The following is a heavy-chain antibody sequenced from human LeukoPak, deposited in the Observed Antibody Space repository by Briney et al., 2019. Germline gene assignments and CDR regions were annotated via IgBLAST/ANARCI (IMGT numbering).Heavy chain of an antibody. J-gene: IGHJ4*02. CDR2: INPNSGGT. Sequence: ASVKVSCKVSGYTLTELSMHWVRQAPGQGLEWMGWINPNSGGTKYAQKFQGRVTMTLYTSISTAYMELSRPKSDDTAVYYCARGKLGATHGEDYWGQGTLVTVSS. V-gene: IGHV1-2*02. D-gene: IGHD1-26*01. CDR3: ARGKLGATHGEDY. CDR1: GYTLTELS.